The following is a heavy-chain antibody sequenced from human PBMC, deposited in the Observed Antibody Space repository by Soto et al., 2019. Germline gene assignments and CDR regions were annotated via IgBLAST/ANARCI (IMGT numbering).Heavy chain of an antibody. V-gene: IGHV1-69*13. CDR2: IIPIFGTA. D-gene: IGHD5-12*01. J-gene: IGHJ6*02. CDR1: GGTFSSYA. CDR3: AREGYDMGKPYYYYGMDV. Sequence: SVKVSCKASGGTFSSYAISWVRQAPGQGLEWMGGIIPIFGTANYAQKFQGRVTITADESTSTAYMELSSLRSEDTAVYYCAREGYDMGKPYYYYGMDVWGQGTTVTVSS.